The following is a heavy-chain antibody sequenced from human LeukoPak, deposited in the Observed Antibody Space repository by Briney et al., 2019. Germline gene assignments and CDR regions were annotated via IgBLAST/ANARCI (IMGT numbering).Heavy chain of an antibody. J-gene: IGHJ4*02. V-gene: IGHV5-10-1*01. Sequence: GESLKFSCKPSGYTFSGYWINWVRQMPGKGLEWMGRIDPSDSYTNYSPSFQGRVTISADKSITTAYLQWSSLKASDIAMYYCARQSIGSSFEYWGKENVVSVSS. CDR1: GYTFSGYW. D-gene: IGHD1-26*01. CDR2: IDPSDSYT. CDR3: ARQSIGSSFEY.